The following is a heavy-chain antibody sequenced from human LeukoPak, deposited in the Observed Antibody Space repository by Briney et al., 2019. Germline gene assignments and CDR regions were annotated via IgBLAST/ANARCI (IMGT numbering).Heavy chain of an antibody. J-gene: IGHJ6*03. Sequence: ASVKVSCKASGYSFTTFGITWVRQAPGQGLEWMGWISAYNGNTNYAQKLQGRVTMTTDTSTSTAYMELRSLRSDDTAVYYCAREVRESNYYYYYMDVWGKGTTVTISS. CDR3: AREVRESNYYYYYMDV. D-gene: IGHD3-10*01. V-gene: IGHV1-18*01. CDR1: GYSFTTFG. CDR2: ISAYNGNT.